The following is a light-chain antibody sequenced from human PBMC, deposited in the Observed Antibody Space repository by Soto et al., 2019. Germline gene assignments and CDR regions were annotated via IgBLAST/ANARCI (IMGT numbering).Light chain of an antibody. CDR3: QQYYSYPRT. Sequence: AIRMTQSPSSFSAYTGDRVNITCRASQGISGYLAWYQQKAGKAPKLLIHAASTLQSGVPSRFSGSGSGTDFTLAISYLQSEDFATYYCQQYYSYPRTFGQGTKVDIK. CDR1: QGISGY. V-gene: IGKV1-8*01. J-gene: IGKJ1*01. CDR2: AAS.